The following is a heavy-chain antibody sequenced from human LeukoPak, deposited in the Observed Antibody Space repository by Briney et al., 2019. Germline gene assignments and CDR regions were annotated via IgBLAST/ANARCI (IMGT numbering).Heavy chain of an antibody. CDR2: INWNGGST. J-gene: IGHJ3*02. Sequence: GGSLRLSCAASGFAFDDYGMSWVRQAPGKGLEWVSGINWNGGSTGYADSVKGRFTISRDNAKNSLYLQMNSLRAEDTAVYYCARVDMVRGIVVDAFDIWGQGTMVTVSS. D-gene: IGHD3-10*01. V-gene: IGHV3-20*04. CDR3: ARVDMVRGIVVDAFDI. CDR1: GFAFDDYG.